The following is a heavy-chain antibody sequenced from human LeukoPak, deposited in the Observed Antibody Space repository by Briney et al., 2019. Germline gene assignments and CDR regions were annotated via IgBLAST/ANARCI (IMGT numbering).Heavy chain of an antibody. D-gene: IGHD6-19*01. V-gene: IGHV1-24*01. CDR2: FDPEDGET. CDR3: ATTSYSSGWYEVDY. CDR1: GYTLTELS. J-gene: IGHJ4*02. Sequence: ASVKVSCKVSGYTLTELSMHWVRQAPGKGHERMGGFDPEDGETIYAQKFQGRVTMTEDTSTDTAYMELSSLRSEDTAVYYCATTSYSSGWYEVDYWGQGTLVTVSS.